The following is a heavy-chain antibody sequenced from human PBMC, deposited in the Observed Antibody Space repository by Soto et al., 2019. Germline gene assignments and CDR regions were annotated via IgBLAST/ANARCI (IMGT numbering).Heavy chain of an antibody. J-gene: IGHJ4*02. V-gene: IGHV4-59*01. CDR2: IYYSGST. CDR3: AREWGYSYGLDY. CDR1: GGSISSYY. D-gene: IGHD5-18*01. Sequence: SETLSLTCTVSGGSISSYYWSWIRQPPGKGLEWIGYIYYSGSTNYNPSLKSRVTISVDTSKNQFSLKLSSVTAADTAVYYCAREWGYSYGLDYWGQGTLVTVSS.